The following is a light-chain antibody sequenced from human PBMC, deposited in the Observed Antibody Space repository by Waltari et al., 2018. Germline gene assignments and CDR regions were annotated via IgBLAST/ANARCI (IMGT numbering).Light chain of an antibody. CDR2: ATS. J-gene: IGKJ4*01. CDR1: QNINNY. Sequence: DIQMTQSPSSLSASVGDRVTITCRASQNINNYLNWYHQTPGKAPKLLIYATSNFQSGVPSRFSGSGSGTDFTLTISSLQPEDFATYYCQQSYAIPLTFGGGTKVEI. CDR3: QQSYAIPLT. V-gene: IGKV1-39*01.